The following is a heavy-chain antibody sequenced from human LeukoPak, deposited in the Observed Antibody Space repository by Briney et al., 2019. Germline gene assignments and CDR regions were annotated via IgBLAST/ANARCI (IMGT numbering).Heavy chain of an antibody. CDR2: IIPIFGTA. V-gene: IGHV1-69*13. Sequence: SVKVSCKASGGTYSSYAISWVRQAPGQGLEWMGGIIPIFGTANYAQKFQGRVTITADESTSTAYMELSSLRSEDTAVYYCAISHRPIVVVPAAKGGWFDPWGQGTLVTVSS. D-gene: IGHD2-2*01. CDR3: AISHRPIVVVPAAKGGWFDP. J-gene: IGHJ5*02. CDR1: GGTYSSYA.